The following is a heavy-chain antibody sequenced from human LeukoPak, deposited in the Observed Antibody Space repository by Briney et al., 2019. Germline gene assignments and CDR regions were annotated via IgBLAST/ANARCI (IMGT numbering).Heavy chain of an antibody. CDR3: ARVPVGGSYSYYMDV. CDR1: AGTFSSYA. Sequence: GASVKVSCKASAGTFSSYAISWVRQAPGQGLEWMGGIIPIFGTANYAQKFQGRVTITADKSTSTAYMELSSLRSEDTAVYYCARVPVGGSYSYYMDVRGKGTTVTVSS. D-gene: IGHD3-16*01. CDR2: IIPIFGTA. V-gene: IGHV1-69*06. J-gene: IGHJ6*03.